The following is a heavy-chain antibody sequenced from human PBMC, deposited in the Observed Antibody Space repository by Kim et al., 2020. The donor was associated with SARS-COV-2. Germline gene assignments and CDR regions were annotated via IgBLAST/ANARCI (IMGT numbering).Heavy chain of an antibody. D-gene: IGHD3-22*01. Sequence: PPLKGRVTISVDTSKNQFSLKLIPVTAADTAVYYCARHYYDSSGYLDWFDPWGQGTLVTVSS. CDR3: ARHYYDSSGYLDWFDP. J-gene: IGHJ5*02. V-gene: IGHV4-30-2*05.